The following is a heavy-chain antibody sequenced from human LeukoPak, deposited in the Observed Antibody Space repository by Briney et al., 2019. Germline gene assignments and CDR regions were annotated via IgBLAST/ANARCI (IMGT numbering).Heavy chain of an antibody. CDR2: ISRSGNYT. Sequence: GGSLRLSCAASGFTFSSYYMNWVRQAPGKGLEWVSSISRSGNYTYYADSVKGRFTISRDSARNSLYLQMNSLRAEDTAVYYCTRVSYADGGYFDYWGQGTLVTVSS. D-gene: IGHD3-16*01. J-gene: IGHJ4*02. V-gene: IGHV3-21*06. CDR1: GFTFSSYY. CDR3: TRVSYADGGYFDY.